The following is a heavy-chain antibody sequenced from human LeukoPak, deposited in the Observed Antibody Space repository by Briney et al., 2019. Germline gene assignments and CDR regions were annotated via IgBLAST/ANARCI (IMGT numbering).Heavy chain of an antibody. CDR1: GFTFSSYS. CDR3: ARDPLDYYDSSGYARLDY. D-gene: IGHD3-22*01. J-gene: IGHJ4*02. V-gene: IGHV3-48*01. Sequence: GGSLRLSCAASGFTFSSYSMNWVRQAPGKGLEWVSYISSSSSTIYYADSVKGRFTTSRDNAKNSLYLQMNSLRAENTAVYYCARDPLDYYDSSGYARLDYWGQGTLVTVSS. CDR2: ISSSSSTI.